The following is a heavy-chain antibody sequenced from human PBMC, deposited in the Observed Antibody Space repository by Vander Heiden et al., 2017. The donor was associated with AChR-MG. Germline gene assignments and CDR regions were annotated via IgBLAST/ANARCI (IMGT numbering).Heavy chain of an antibody. V-gene: IGHV1-69*06. Sequence: QVQLVQSEAEVKKPRSAVKVSCKATGGTIGSHAISGVRQAPGQGLEWMGAIIPITGTANYAHKFQGRVTITADKFTSTAYMELSSLRSEDTAVYYCARDCSSTTCYTGDSVNWFDPWGQGTLVTVSS. CDR2: IIPITGTA. D-gene: IGHD2-2*02. CDR1: GGTIGSHA. CDR3: ARDCSSTTCYTGDSVNWFDP. J-gene: IGHJ5*02.